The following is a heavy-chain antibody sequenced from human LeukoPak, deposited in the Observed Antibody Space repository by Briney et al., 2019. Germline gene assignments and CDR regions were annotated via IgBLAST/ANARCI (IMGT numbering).Heavy chain of an antibody. CDR3: ARGRGRMVLGERDRFDP. J-gene: IGHJ5*02. V-gene: IGHV1-8*01. CDR1: GYTFTSYG. D-gene: IGHD3-10*01. CDR2: MNPNSGNT. Sequence: GASVKVSCKASGYTFTSYGINWVRQATGQGLEWMGWMNPNSGNTGYAQKFQGRVTMTRNTSISTAYMELSSLRSEDTAVYYCARGRGRMVLGERDRFDPWGQGTLVTVSS.